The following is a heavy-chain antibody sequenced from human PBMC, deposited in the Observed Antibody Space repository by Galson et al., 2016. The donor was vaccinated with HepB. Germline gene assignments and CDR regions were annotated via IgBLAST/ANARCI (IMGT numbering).Heavy chain of an antibody. Sequence: SLRLSCAASGFTFNTYAMHWVRQAPGKGLDWVAVTSYDGSNNYYANAVKGRFTISRDNSKNTLYLQMSSLRVEDTAVYYCARDWYPRRAGYSYSWGAFDIWGQGTTVTISS. D-gene: IGHD5-18*01. CDR3: ARDWYPRRAGYSYSWGAFDI. CDR2: TSYDGSNN. J-gene: IGHJ3*02. CDR1: GFTFNTYA. V-gene: IGHV3-30*04.